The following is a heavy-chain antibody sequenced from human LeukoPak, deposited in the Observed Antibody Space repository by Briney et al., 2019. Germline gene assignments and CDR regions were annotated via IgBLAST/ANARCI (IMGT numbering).Heavy chain of an antibody. CDR3: ARGRYYYDSSGYSQYYYFDY. CDR2: INHSGST. J-gene: IGHJ4*02. CDR1: GGSFSGYY. V-gene: IGHV4-34*01. Sequence: SETLSLTCAVYGGSFSGYYWSWLRQPPGKGLEWIGEINHSGSTNYNPSLKSRVTISVDTSKNQFSLKLSSVTAADTAVYYCARGRYYYDSSGYSQYYYFDYWGQGTLVTVSS. D-gene: IGHD3-22*01.